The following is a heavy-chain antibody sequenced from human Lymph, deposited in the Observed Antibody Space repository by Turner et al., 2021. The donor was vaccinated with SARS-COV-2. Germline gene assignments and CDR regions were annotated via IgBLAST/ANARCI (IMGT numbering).Heavy chain of an antibody. Sequence: QLQLQESGPGLVKPSETLSLTCTVSGGSIGSSSYYWGWIRKPPGKGLEWSGNIYYSGSTYYNPSLKSRVTISVDTSKNQFSLKLSSVTAADTAVYYCARLVRRAEYYFDYWGQGTLVTVSS. CDR1: GGSIGSSSYY. V-gene: IGHV4-39*01. CDR2: IYYSGST. CDR3: ARLVRRAEYYFDY. D-gene: IGHD3-10*01. J-gene: IGHJ4*02.